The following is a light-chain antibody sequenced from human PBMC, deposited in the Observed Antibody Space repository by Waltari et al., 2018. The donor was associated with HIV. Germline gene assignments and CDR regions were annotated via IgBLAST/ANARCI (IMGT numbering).Light chain of an antibody. CDR1: QSVSSY. V-gene: IGKV3-11*01. J-gene: IGKJ4*01. Sequence: EIVLPQSPATLSLSPGVRATLSCRASQSVSSYLAWYQQKPGQAPRLLTYDASNRATGIPARFSGSGSGTDFTLTISSLEPEDFAVYYCQQRSNWLTFGGGTKVEIK. CDR3: QQRSNWLT. CDR2: DAS.